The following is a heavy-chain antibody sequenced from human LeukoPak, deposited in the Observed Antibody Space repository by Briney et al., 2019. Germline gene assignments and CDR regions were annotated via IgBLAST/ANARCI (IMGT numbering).Heavy chain of an antibody. D-gene: IGHD2-15*01. Sequence: PSETLSLTCAVSGDSIREYYWNWIRQLAGKRLEWIGRVYITRNADYSPSLRSRLTLSIDASRNQFSLELRSVTAADTGVYYCARESRILIGDGFNMDVWGQGTTVTVSS. CDR2: VYITRNA. V-gene: IGHV4-4*07. CDR3: ARESRILIGDGFNMDV. CDR1: GDSIREYY. J-gene: IGHJ6*02.